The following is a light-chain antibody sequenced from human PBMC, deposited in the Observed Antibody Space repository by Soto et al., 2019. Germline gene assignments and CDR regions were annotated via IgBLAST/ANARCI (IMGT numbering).Light chain of an antibody. CDR3: SSYTSTMTNV. Sequence: QSVRTQPASVSGSPGEWISLSCTGTSSDVGGFNSVSWYQLRPGTAPKLILYDVVDRPSGVSYRFSGSKSGNTASLTISELQAADEADYFCSSYTSTMTNVFGSGTKVTVL. CDR2: DVV. J-gene: IGLJ1*01. V-gene: IGLV2-14*03. CDR1: SSDVGGFNS.